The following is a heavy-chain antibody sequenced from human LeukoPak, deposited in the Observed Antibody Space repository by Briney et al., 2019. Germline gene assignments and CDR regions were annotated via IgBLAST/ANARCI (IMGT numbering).Heavy chain of an antibody. CDR1: GFTFSSYG. CDR3: AKDGDIVVVPAAMEAFYFDY. D-gene: IGHD2-2*01. J-gene: IGHJ4*02. Sequence: GGSLTLSCAASGFTFSSYGMHWVRQAPGKGLEWVAFIRYDGSNKYYADSVKGRFTISRDNSKNTLYLQMNSLRAEDTAVYYCAKDGDIVVVPAAMEAFYFDYWGQGTLVTVSS. CDR2: IRYDGSNK. V-gene: IGHV3-30*02.